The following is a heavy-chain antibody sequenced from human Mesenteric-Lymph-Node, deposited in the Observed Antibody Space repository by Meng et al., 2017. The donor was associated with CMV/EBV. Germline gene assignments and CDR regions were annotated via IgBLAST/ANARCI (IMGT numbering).Heavy chain of an antibody. CDR1: GFTFSSYS. Sequence: GESLKISCAASGFTFSSYSMNWVRQAPGKGLEWVSSVSTSSTYIEYADSVKGRFTISRDNVKNSLYLQMNSLRGEDSGVYYCARIAGTSHYQGMDVWGQGTTVTVSS. CDR2: VSTSSTYI. V-gene: IGHV3-21*01. J-gene: IGHJ6*02. CDR3: ARIAGTSHYQGMDV.